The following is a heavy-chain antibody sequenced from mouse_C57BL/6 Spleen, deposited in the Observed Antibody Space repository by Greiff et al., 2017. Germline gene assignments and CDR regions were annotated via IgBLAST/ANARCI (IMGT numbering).Heavy chain of an antibody. D-gene: IGHD2-12*01. Sequence: EVKVVESGGGLVQSGRSLRLSCATSGFTFSDFYMEWVRQAPGKGLEWIAASRNKANDYTTEYSASVKGRFIVSRDTSQSILYLQMNALRAEDTAIYYCAVYSGYHGAMDYWGQGTSVTVSS. CDR1: GFTFSDFY. J-gene: IGHJ4*01. CDR2: SRNKANDYTT. CDR3: AVYSGYHGAMDY. V-gene: IGHV7-1*01.